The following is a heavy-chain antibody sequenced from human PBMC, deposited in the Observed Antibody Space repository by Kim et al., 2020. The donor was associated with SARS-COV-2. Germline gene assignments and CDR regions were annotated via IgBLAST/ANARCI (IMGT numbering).Heavy chain of an antibody. J-gene: IGHJ5*02. V-gene: IGHV4-38-2*02. D-gene: IGHD3-10*01. Sequence: SETLSLTCTVSGYSISSGYYWGWIRQPPGKGLEWIGSIYHSGSTYYNPSLKSRVTISVDTSKNQFSLKLSSVTAADTAVYYCARLDYYGSGRNWFDPWGQGTLVTVSS. CDR1: GYSISSGYY. CDR3: ARLDYYGSGRNWFDP. CDR2: IYHSGST.